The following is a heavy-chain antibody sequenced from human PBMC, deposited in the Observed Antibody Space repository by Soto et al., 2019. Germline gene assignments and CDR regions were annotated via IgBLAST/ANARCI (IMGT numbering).Heavy chain of an antibody. CDR3: ARTQFDTGSGKYRNLMFDP. D-gene: IGHD3-10*01. CDR1: GGSVGSVGST. CDR2: IFHTWTF. V-gene: IGHV4-30-2*01. Sequence: TLSLTCALSGGSVGSVGSTWSWIRQQPGVGLEWIGYIFHTWTFHYNPHLKTRPTVSLDMSRSHFSLTLRSMTAVDTAVYYCARTQFDTGSGKYRNLMFDPGGQRTQVT. J-gene: IGHJ5*02.